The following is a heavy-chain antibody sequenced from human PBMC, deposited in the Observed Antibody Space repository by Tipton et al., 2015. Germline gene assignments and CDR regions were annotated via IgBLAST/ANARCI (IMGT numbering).Heavy chain of an antibody. V-gene: IGHV4-59*01. J-gene: IGHJ3*02. D-gene: IGHD3-10*02. Sequence: LRLSCTVSGAYISSYSWSWLRQPPGKGLEWIGYIFYSGSTSFNPSLKSRVTMSVDTLKRQFSLKLSSVTAADTAVYYCARDRHYVTGAFDIWGPGTMVTVS. CDR1: GAYISSYS. CDR2: IFYSGST. CDR3: ARDRHYVTGAFDI.